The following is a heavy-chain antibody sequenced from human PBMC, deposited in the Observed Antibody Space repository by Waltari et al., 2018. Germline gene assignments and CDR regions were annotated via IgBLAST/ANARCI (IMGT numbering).Heavy chain of an antibody. CDR2: IKQDGSEI. Sequence: EVQLVESGGGLVQPGGSLRLSCAASGFTFSDYWMSWIRQAPGKGREGVANIKQDGSEIHYVGSVRGRVTISRDNTKNSLYLQMNSLRVEDMAVYYCARKIGDYWGQGILVTVSS. D-gene: IGHD2-21*01. CDR3: ARKIGDY. CDR1: GFTFSDYW. J-gene: IGHJ4*02. V-gene: IGHV3-7*01.